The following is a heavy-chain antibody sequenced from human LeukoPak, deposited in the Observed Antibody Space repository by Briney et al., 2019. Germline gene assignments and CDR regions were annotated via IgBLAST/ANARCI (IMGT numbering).Heavy chain of an antibody. J-gene: IGHJ4*02. Sequence: ASVKVSCKASGYTFTGYYMHWVRQAPGQGLEWMGWINPNSGGTNYAQKFQGRVTMTRDTSISTAYMELSRLRSDDTAVYYCARVHCTNGVCKQYYFDYWGQGTLVTVSS. V-gene: IGHV1-2*02. CDR3: ARVHCTNGVCKQYYFDY. CDR1: GYTFTGYY. D-gene: IGHD2-8*01. CDR2: INPNSGGT.